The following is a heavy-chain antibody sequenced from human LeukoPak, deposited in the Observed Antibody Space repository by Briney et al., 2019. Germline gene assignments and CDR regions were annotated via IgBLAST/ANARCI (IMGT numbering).Heavy chain of an antibody. V-gene: IGHV3-21*01. CDR2: ISSSSSYI. D-gene: IGHD6-6*01. CDR3: ASPVLSPSLSIGDV. J-gene: IGHJ6*03. Sequence: GGSLRLSCAASGFTLSSYSMNWVRQAPGKGLEWVSSISSSSSYIYYADSVKGRFTISRDNAKNSLYLQMNSLRAEDTAVYYCASPVLSPSLSIGDVWGKETTVTVSS. CDR1: GFTLSSYS.